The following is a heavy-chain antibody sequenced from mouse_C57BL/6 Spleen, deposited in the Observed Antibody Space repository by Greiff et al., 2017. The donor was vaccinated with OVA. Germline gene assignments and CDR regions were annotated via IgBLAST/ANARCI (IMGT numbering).Heavy chain of an antibody. CDR2: IWSGGST. D-gene: IGHD2-4*01. CDR1: GFSLTSYG. CDR3: ASNYDFFAY. Sequence: QVQLKESGPGLVQPSQSLSITCTVSGFSLTSYGVHWVRQSPGKGLEWLGVIWSGGSTDYNAAFISRLSISKDNSKSQVFFKMNSLQADDTAIYYCASNYDFFAYWGQGTLVTVSA. V-gene: IGHV2-2*01. J-gene: IGHJ3*01.